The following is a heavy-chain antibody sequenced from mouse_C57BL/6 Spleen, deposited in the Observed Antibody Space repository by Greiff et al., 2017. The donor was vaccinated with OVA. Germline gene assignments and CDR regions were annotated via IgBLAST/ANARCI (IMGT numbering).Heavy chain of an antibody. CDR1: GYTFTDYY. Sequence: EVQGVESGPELVKPGASVKISCKASGYTFTDYYMNWVKQSHGKSLEWIGDINPNNGGTSYNQKFKGKATLTVDKSSSTAYMELRSLTSEDSAVYYCARGDGYDSYWYFDVWGTGTTVTVSS. CDR3: ARGDGYDSYWYFDV. D-gene: IGHD2-2*01. CDR2: INPNNGGT. V-gene: IGHV1-26*01. J-gene: IGHJ1*03.